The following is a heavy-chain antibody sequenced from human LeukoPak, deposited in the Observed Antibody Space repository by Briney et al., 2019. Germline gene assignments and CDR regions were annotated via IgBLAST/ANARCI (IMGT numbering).Heavy chain of an antibody. Sequence: PGGSLRLSCAAPGYTFSDYSAKWVRQVPGKGLEWVSSISSSGTYIYYADSVKGLFTISRDNAKNSLFLQMNILRAEDRAVYNCVSEYDPDYVWGTYRLDAFDIWGEGTMVIVSS. CDR3: VSEYDPDYVWGTYRLDAFDI. CDR1: GYTFSDYS. D-gene: IGHD3-16*02. J-gene: IGHJ3*02. V-gene: IGHV3-21*01. CDR2: ISSSGTYI.